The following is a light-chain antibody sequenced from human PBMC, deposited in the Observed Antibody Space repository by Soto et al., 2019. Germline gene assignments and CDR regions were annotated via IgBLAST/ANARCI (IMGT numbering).Light chain of an antibody. CDR2: DAS. CDR3: QQANSFPWT. CDR1: QDISNY. V-gene: IGKV1-33*01. Sequence: DIQMTQSPSSLSASVGARVTITCWASQDISNYLNWYQQKPGKAPKLLIYDASNLETGVPSRFSGSGSGTDFTLTSSSLQPEDFATYYCQQANSFPWTFGQGTKVDIK. J-gene: IGKJ1*01.